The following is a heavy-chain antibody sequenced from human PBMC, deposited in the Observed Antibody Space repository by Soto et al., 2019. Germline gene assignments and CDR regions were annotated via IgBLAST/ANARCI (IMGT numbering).Heavy chain of an antibody. CDR3: ARGGSEGGLDI. Sequence: QMQLQESGPGVVKPSETLSLTCTVSGAPISVFYWTWIRQAPGKGLAWIGYWYYTGNTNYNPSLKSRVAMSMDTSKKHFYLTLTSATAADTAMSFCARGGSEGGLDIWGQGTTVTVSS. D-gene: IGHD3-10*01. CDR2: WYYTGNT. V-gene: IGHV4-59*01. J-gene: IGHJ6*02. CDR1: GAPISVFY.